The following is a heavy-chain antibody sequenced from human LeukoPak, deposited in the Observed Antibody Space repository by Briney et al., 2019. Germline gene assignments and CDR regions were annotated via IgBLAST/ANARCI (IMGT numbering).Heavy chain of an antibody. CDR1: GYSISSGYY. CDR3: ASLGYRGFDY. Sequence: SSETLSLTCTVSGYSISSGYYWGWIRQPPGKGLEWIGSIYHSGTTYYNPSLKSRVTISVDTSKNQFSLRLSSVTAADTAVYYCASLGYRGFDYWGQGTLVTVSS. D-gene: IGHD5-18*01. J-gene: IGHJ4*02. CDR2: IYHSGTT. V-gene: IGHV4-38-2*02.